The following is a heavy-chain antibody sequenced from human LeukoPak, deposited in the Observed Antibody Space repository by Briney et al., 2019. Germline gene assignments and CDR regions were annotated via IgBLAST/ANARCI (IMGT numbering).Heavy chain of an antibody. CDR1: GFTFSSYG. V-gene: IGHV3-33*01. D-gene: IGHD3-16*02. CDR2: IWYDGSNK. J-gene: IGHJ4*02. Sequence: PGGSLRLSCAASGFTFSSYGMHWVRQAPGKGLEWVAVIWYDGSNKYSADSVKGRFTISRDNSKNTLYLQMNSLRAEDTAAYYCARSRRVGGVSVPFDYWGQGTLVTVSS. CDR3: ARSRRVGGVSVPFDY.